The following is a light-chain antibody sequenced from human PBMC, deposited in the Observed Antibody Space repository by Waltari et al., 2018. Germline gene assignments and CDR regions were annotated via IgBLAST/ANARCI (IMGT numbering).Light chain of an antibody. CDR3: QVWDRSTVI. CDR2: RDS. J-gene: IGLJ2*01. V-gene: IGLV3-9*01. Sequence: SYKLTQPLSVSVALGQTATITCEEDNIGSKNVHWYQQKPGRAPVAVIFRDSTRPSAIPERFSGSNSGNTATLTIREAQAGDEADYFCQVWDRSTVIFGGGTKLTVL. CDR1: NIGSKN.